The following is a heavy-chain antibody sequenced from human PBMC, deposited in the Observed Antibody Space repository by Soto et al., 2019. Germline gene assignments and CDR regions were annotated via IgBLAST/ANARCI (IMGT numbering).Heavy chain of an antibody. Sequence: PGGSLRLSCAASGFTFDDYAMHWVRQAPGKGLEWVSGISWNSGSIGYADSEKGRFTISRDNAKNSLYLQMNSLRAEDTALYYCAIDILLHSSRTYRMDDWGQGTTVTVS. V-gene: IGHV3-9*01. D-gene: IGHD6-13*01. CDR1: GFTFDDYA. CDR2: ISWNSGSI. J-gene: IGHJ6*02. CDR3: AIDILLHSSRTYRMDD.